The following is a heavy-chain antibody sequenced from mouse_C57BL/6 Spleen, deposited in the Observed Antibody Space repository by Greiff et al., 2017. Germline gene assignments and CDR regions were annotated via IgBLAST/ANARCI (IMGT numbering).Heavy chain of an antibody. V-gene: IGHV5-6*01. J-gene: IGHJ2*01. CDR2: ISSGGSYT. D-gene: IGHD3-2*02. CDR3: ARHGDSSGDFDY. Sequence: EVMLVESGGDLVKPGGSLKLSCAASGFTFSSYGMSWVRQTPDKRLEWVATISSGGSYTYYPDSVKGRFTISRDNAKNTLYLQMSSLKSEDTAMYYCARHGDSSGDFDYWGQGTTLTVSS. CDR1: GFTFSSYG.